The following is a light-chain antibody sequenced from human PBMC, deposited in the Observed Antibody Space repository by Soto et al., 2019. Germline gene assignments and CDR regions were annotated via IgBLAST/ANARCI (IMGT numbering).Light chain of an antibody. CDR3: QQYGDSPVT. Sequence: EIVMTQSPGTLSLSPGERATLSCRASQSVNSYLAWYQQKPGQAPRLLISDASDSATGIPDRFSGSGSGTDFTLTISRLVPEDFAVYYCQQYGDSPVTFGQGTKV. J-gene: IGKJ1*01. CDR2: DAS. V-gene: IGKV3-20*01. CDR1: QSVNSY.